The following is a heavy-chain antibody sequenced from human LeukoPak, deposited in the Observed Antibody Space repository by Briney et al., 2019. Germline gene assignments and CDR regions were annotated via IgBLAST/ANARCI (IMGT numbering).Heavy chain of an antibody. D-gene: IGHD5-18*01. J-gene: IGHJ6*02. CDR1: GFTFSSYA. Sequence: GSLRLSCAASGFTFSSYAMSWVRQAPGKGLEWVSAISGSGGSTYYADSVKGRFTISRDNSKNTLYLQMNSLRAEGTAVYYCAKKGGGYSSGTQPYYYYGMDVWGQGTTVTVSS. CDR2: ISGSGGST. V-gene: IGHV3-23*01. CDR3: AKKGGGYSSGTQPYYYYGMDV.